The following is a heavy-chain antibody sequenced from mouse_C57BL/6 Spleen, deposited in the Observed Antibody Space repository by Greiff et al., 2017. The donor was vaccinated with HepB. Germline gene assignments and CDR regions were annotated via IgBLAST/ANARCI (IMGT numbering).Heavy chain of an antibody. J-gene: IGHJ2*01. D-gene: IGHD2-10*01. V-gene: IGHV5-4*01. Sequence: EVHLVESGGGLVKPGGSLKLSCAASGFTFSSYAMSWVRQTPEKRLEWVATISDGGSYTYYPDNVKGRFTISRDNAKNNLYLQMSHLKSEDTAMYYCARPSVPTVYYFDYWGQGTTLTVSS. CDR1: GFTFSSYA. CDR2: ISDGGSYT. CDR3: ARPSVPTVYYFDY.